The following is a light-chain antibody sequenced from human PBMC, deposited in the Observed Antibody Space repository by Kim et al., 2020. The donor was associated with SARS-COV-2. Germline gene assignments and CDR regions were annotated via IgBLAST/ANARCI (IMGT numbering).Light chain of an antibody. CDR2: GAS. Sequence: DIQLTQSPSFLSASVGDRVTITCRASQVISSYLAWYQQKPGKAPKLLIYGASTLQSGVPSRFSGSRSGSEFTLTVSNLQPEDFATYYCQQLNSFDQYSFGQGTKLEI. V-gene: IGKV1-9*01. J-gene: IGKJ2*03. CDR3: QQLNSFDQYS. CDR1: QVISSY.